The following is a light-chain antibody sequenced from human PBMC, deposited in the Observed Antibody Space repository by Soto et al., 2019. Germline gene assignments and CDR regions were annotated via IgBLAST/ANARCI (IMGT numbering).Light chain of an antibody. V-gene: IGLV8-61*01. J-gene: IGLJ3*02. CDR2: STD. Sequence: QTVVTQEPSFSVSPGGTITLTCGLSSGSVSTTCYPSWFQQTPGRAPRTLIYSTDTRSSGVPDRFSGSILGNTASLTISGLQAEDEADYYCCSYAGSYTWVFGGGTKVTVL. CDR1: SGSVSTTCY. CDR3: CSYAGSYTWV.